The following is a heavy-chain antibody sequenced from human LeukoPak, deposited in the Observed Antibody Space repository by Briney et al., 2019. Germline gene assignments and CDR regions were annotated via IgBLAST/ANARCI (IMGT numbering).Heavy chain of an antibody. J-gene: IGHJ3*02. Sequence: PSETLSLTCTVSGGSISSYYWSWIRQPPGKGLEWIGYIYYSGSTNYNPSLKSRVTISVDTSKNQFSLKLSSVTAADTAVYYCARGSGRGRYSYGYGAFDIWGQGTMVTVSS. D-gene: IGHD5-18*01. CDR3: ARGSGRGRYSYGYGAFDI. CDR1: GGSISSYY. CDR2: IYYSGST. V-gene: IGHV4-59*12.